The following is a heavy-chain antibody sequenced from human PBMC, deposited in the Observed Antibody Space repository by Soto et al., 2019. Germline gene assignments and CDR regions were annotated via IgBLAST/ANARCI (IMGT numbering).Heavy chain of an antibody. D-gene: IGHD2-21*02. J-gene: IGHJ4*02. Sequence: ASVKVSCKASGYTFNTYGVNWVRQAPGQGLEWMGWINTDSGNPSYAQKFQGRVSMTRDTSSGTAYMEMRSLTSDDTAVYYCTRKKCTGDCYLFDYWGQGTLVTVPQ. CDR1: GYTFNTYG. V-gene: IGHV1-18*01. CDR2: INTDSGNP. CDR3: TRKKCTGDCYLFDY.